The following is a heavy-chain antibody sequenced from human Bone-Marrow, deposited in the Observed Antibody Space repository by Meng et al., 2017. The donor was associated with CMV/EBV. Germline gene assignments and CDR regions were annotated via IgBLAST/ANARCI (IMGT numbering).Heavy chain of an antibody. D-gene: IGHD2-2*01. V-gene: IGHV3-21*01. CDR1: GFTFSSYS. Sequence: GGSLRLSCAASGFTFSSYSMNWVRQAPGKGLEWVSSISNSSSYIYYADSVKGRFTISRDNAKNSLYLQMNSLRAEDTAVYYCARLRGYQLPRSYYYYGMDVWGQGTTVTVFS. CDR2: ISNSSSYI. CDR3: ARLRGYQLPRSYYYYGMDV. J-gene: IGHJ6*01.